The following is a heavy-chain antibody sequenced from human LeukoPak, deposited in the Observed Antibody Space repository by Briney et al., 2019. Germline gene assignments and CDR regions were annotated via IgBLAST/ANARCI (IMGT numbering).Heavy chain of an antibody. V-gene: IGHV4-34*01. J-gene: IGHJ6*02. CDR2: INHSGST. CDR3: ARSVNWKDFYYYYGMDV. D-gene: IGHD1-1*01. CDR1: GGSFSGYY. Sequence: PSETLSLTCAVYGGSFSGYYWSWIRQPPGKGLEWIGEINHSGSTNYNPSLKSRVTISVDTSKNQFSLKRSSVTAADTAVYYCARSVNWKDFYYYYGMDVWGQGTTVTVSS.